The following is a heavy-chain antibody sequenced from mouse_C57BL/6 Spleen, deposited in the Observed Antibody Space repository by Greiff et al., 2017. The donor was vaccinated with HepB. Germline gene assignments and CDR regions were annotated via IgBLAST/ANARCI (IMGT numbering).Heavy chain of an antibody. D-gene: IGHD3-2*02. CDR3: ARQLRLPNYFDY. Sequence: VKLMESGAELVMPGASVKLSCKASGYTFTSYWMHWVKQRPGQGLEWIGEIDPSDSYTNYNQKFKGKSTLTVDKSSSTAYMQLSSLTSEDSAVYYCARQLRLPNYFDYWGQGTTLTVSS. CDR2: IDPSDSYT. CDR1: GYTFTSYW. J-gene: IGHJ2*01. V-gene: IGHV1-69*01.